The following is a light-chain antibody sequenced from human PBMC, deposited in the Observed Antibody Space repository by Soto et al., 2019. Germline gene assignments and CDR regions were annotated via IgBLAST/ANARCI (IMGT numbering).Light chain of an antibody. CDR1: QRVLYSSNNKNY. V-gene: IGKV4-1*01. CDR3: QQYYTTPWT. CDR2: WAS. Sequence: DIVMTQSPDSLAVSLGDRATINCKSSQRVLYSSNNKNYLAWYQQKPGQPPKALIYWASTRESGVTDRFSGSGSGTDFTLTISSLQAEDVAVYYCQQYYTTPWTFGQGTKVDIK. J-gene: IGKJ1*01.